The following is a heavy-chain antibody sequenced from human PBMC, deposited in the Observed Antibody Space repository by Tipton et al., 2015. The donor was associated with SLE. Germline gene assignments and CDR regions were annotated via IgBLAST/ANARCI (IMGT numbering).Heavy chain of an antibody. CDR3: ARIVAGRPFDY. Sequence: TLSLTCTVSGDSDSSYYWSWIRQPPGKGLEWIGYIHYSGSTDYNPSLKSRVTISVDTSKNQFSLKLSSVTDADTAVYYCARIVAGRPFDYWGQGTLVTVSS. CDR2: IHYSGST. V-gene: IGHV4-59*02. D-gene: IGHD6-19*01. J-gene: IGHJ4*02. CDR1: GDSDSSYY.